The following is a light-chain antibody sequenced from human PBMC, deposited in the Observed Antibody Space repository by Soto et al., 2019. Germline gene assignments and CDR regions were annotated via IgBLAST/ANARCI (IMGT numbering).Light chain of an antibody. J-gene: IGKJ1*01. CDR3: QQYGSSRWT. V-gene: IGKV3-20*01. CDR2: GAS. CDR1: QSVSSSY. Sequence: IVLTQSPGTLSLSPGERATLSCRASQSVSSSYLAWYQQKPGQAPRLLIYGASSRATGIPYRFSGSGSGTDFTLTISRLEPEDFAVYYCQQYGSSRWTFGQGTKVDI.